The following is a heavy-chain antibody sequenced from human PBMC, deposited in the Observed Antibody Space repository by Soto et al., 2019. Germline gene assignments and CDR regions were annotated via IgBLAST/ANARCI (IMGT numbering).Heavy chain of an antibody. Sequence: LSLTCAVYGGSFSGYYWSWIRQPPGKGLEWIGEINHSGSTNYNPSLKSRVTISVDTSKNQFSLKLSSVTVADTAVYYCARGRVTMVRGVIRHYFDYWGQGTLVTVSS. CDR1: GGSFSGYY. V-gene: IGHV4-34*01. CDR3: ARGRVTMVRGVIRHYFDY. J-gene: IGHJ4*02. D-gene: IGHD3-10*01. CDR2: INHSGST.